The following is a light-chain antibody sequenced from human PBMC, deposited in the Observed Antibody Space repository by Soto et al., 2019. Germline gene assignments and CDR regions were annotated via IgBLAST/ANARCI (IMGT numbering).Light chain of an antibody. CDR1: QSISSW. Sequence: DIQMTQSPSTLSASVGDRVTITGRASQSISSWLAWYQQKPGKAPKFLIYDASNLERGVPSRFRGSGSGRELALTISSLQPDDFATYYCPQYMSYQWTLGQGAKV. J-gene: IGKJ1*01. V-gene: IGKV1-5*01. CDR3: PQYMSYQWT. CDR2: DAS.